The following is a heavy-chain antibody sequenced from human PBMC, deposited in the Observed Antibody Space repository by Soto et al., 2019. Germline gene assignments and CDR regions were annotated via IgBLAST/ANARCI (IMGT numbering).Heavy chain of an antibody. J-gene: IGHJ3*01. Sequence: LSLTCTVSGGSISRGGYYWSWIRQHPGKGLEWIGYIYYSGSTDYNPSPKSRVTISVDTSKHLFCLKLRSVTAEDTAVYYCAREDGGIVVAKSGAFDVWGQGTRVTVSS. D-gene: IGHD6-19*01. CDR1: GGSISRGGYY. CDR3: AREDGGIVVAKSGAFDV. V-gene: IGHV4-31*03. CDR2: IYYSGST.